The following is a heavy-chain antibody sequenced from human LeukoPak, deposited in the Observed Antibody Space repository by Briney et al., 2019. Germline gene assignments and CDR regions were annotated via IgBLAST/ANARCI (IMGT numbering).Heavy chain of an antibody. CDR2: ISYDGSNK. CDR1: GFTFSSYA. D-gene: IGHD1-26*01. CDR3: ARDRHVGATGAFDI. J-gene: IGHJ3*02. V-gene: IGHV3-30*04. Sequence: GRSLRLSCAASGFTFSSYAMHWVRQAPGKGLEWVAVISYDGSNKYYADSVKGRFTISRDNSKNTLYLQMNSLRAEDTAVYYCARDRHVGATGAFDIWGQGTMVTVSS.